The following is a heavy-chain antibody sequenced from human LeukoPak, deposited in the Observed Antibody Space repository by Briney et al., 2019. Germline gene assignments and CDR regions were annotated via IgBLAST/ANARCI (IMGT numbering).Heavy chain of an antibody. V-gene: IGHV4-34*01. Sequence: SETLSLTCAVYGGSFSGYYWSWIRQPPGKGLEWIGEINHSGSTNYNPSLKSRVTISVDTSKNQFSLKLSSVTAADTAVYNCARGSIVVVPAANWFDPWGQGTLVTVSS. D-gene: IGHD2-2*01. CDR1: GGSFSGYY. CDR3: ARGSIVVVPAANWFDP. J-gene: IGHJ5*02. CDR2: INHSGST.